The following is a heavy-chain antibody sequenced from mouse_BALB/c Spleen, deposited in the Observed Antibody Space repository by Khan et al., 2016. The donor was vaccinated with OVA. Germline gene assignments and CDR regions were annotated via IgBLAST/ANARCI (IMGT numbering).Heavy chain of an antibody. J-gene: IGHJ1*01. Sequence: QIQLVQSGPELKKPGETVKISCKASGYTFTNYGMNWVKQAPGKGLKWMGWINTYTGEPTYADDFKGRFAFSLETSASTAYLQINNLKNEDMATSFFARTFTTATSYFDVWGAGTTVTVSS. CDR1: GYTFTNYG. CDR2: INTYTGEP. D-gene: IGHD1-2*01. CDR3: ARTFTTATSYFDV. V-gene: IGHV9-1*02.